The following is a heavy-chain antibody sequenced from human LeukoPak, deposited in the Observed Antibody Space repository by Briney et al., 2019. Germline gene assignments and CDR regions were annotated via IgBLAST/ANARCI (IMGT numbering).Heavy chain of an antibody. J-gene: IGHJ4*02. CDR1: GFTFSSYA. D-gene: IGHD3-10*01. CDR2: ISGSGGST. Sequence: PGGSLRLSCAASGFTFSSYAMSWVRQAPGKGLEWVSAISGSGGSTYYADSVKGRFTISRDNSKNTLYLQMNSLRAEDTAVYYCAKSYGSGSYYPSDYWGQGTLVTVSS. V-gene: IGHV3-23*01. CDR3: AKSYGSGSYYPSDY.